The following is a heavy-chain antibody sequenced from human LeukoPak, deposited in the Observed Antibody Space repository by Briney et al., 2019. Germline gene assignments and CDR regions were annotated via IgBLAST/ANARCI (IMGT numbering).Heavy chain of an antibody. D-gene: IGHD3-22*01. Sequence: PGGSLRLSCAASGFTFSSYAMSWVRQGPGEGLEWVSAITDSGGSTYYSDSVKGRCTISRDNSKNTLYLQMNTLRAEDTAIYYCAKGSSGSRPYYFDYWGQGTLVTVSS. CDR2: ITDSGGST. CDR1: GFTFSSYA. J-gene: IGHJ4*02. CDR3: AKGSSGSRPYYFDY. V-gene: IGHV3-23*01.